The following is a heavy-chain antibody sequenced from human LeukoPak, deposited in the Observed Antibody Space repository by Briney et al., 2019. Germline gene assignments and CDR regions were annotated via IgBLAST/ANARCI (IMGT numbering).Heavy chain of an antibody. CDR3: ARDVRGALDF. J-gene: IGHJ4*02. CDR1: GFTFSRYW. Sequence: GGSLRLSCAASGFTFSRYWMAWVRQAPGKGREWVANIRGDAGDKGSADSGKGRFTISRDNDKNSLHLQMNSLTAEDTAVYYCARDVRGALDFWGQGTLVVVSS. CDR2: IRGDAGDK. D-gene: IGHD2-15*01. V-gene: IGHV3-7*01.